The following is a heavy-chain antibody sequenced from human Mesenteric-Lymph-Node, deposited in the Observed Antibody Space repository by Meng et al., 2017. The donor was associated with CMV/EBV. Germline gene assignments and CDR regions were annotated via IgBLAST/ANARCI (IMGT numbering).Heavy chain of an antibody. V-gene: IGHV3-21*01. J-gene: IGHJ6*02. CDR3: ARDGYHFCSGYYYYYGMDV. D-gene: IGHD3-3*01. CDR2: ISSSSSYL. CDR1: GFTFSSYA. Sequence: GESLKLSCAASGFTFSSYAMSWVRQAPGKGLEWVSSISSSSSYLYYADSVKGRFTISRDNAKNSLYLKMNSLRAEDTAVYYCARDGYHFCSGYYYYYGMDVWGQGTTVTVSS.